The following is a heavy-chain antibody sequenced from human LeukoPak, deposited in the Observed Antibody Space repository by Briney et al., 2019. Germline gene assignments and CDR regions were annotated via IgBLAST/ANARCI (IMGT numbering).Heavy chain of an antibody. D-gene: IGHD3-3*01. V-gene: IGHV1-24*01. CDR3: ATHTISGVVTYAFHM. Sequence: ASVKVSCKVSGYSGIELDMHWVRQAPGKGLEWMGGFDREDGGTIYARKFQGRVTMTGDTSTDTAYMELSSLTSEDTAVYYCATHTISGVVTYAFHMWGRGTLVTVSS. CDR1: GYSGIELD. CDR2: FDREDGGT. J-gene: IGHJ3*02.